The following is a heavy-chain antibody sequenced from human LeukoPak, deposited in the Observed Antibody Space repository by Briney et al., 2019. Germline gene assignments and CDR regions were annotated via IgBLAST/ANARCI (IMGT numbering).Heavy chain of an antibody. J-gene: IGHJ6*03. D-gene: IGHD2-15*01. CDR2: IYSDNT. V-gene: IGHV3-66*03. CDR3: AKDRDRTYYYYYMDV. Sequence: PGGSLRLSCTVSGFTVSSNSMSWVRQAPGKGLEWVSFIYSDNTHYSDSVKGRFTISRDNSKNSLYLQMNSLRAEDTAVYYCAKDRDRTYYYYYMDVWGKGTTVTISS. CDR1: GFTVSSNS.